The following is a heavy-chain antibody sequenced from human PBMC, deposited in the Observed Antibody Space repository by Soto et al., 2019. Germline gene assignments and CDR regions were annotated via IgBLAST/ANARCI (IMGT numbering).Heavy chain of an antibody. Sequence: EVQLVESGGGLVQPGGSLRLSCVDSGFSFSNYGMHWVRQAPGKGLVWVSHINSDGSSTSYADSVKGRFTISRDNAKNTLYLQVNSLRVEDTAMYYCVRGGFEEYCHYMDLWGKGTTVTFAS. CDR3: VRGGFEEYCHYMDL. J-gene: IGHJ6*03. CDR2: INSDGSST. CDR1: GFSFSNYG. V-gene: IGHV3-74*01. D-gene: IGHD3-10*01.